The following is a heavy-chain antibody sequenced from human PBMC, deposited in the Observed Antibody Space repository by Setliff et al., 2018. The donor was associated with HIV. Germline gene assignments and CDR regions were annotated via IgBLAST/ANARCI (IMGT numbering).Heavy chain of an antibody. J-gene: IGHJ3*02. CDR2: IYYSGST. CDR1: GGSISSSSYY. D-gene: IGHD6-19*01. V-gene: IGHV4-39*01. CDR3: ASGPSGWYDAFDI. Sequence: SETLSLTCTVSGGSISSSSYYWGWIRQPPGKGLEWIGSIYYSGSTYYNPSLKSRVTISVDTSKNQFSLKLSSVTAADTAVYYCASGPSGWYDAFDIRGQGTMVTVSS.